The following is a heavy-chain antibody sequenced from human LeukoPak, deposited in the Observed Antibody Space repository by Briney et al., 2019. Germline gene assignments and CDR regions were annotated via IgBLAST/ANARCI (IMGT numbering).Heavy chain of an antibody. CDR2: ISSSSSYI. CDR1: GFTFSSYR. J-gene: IGHJ3*02. D-gene: IGHD3-22*01. CDR3: ARDGASAGYYGFDI. V-gene: IGHV3-21*01. Sequence: GGSLRLSCAASGFTFSSYRLNWVRQAPGKGLEWVSSISSSSSYIYYADSVKGRFTISRDNAKNSLYLQMNSLRAEDTAVNYCARDGASAGYYGFDIWGQGTMVTVS.